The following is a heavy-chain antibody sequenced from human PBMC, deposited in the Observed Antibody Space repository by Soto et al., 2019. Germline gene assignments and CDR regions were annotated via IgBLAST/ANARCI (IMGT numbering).Heavy chain of an antibody. V-gene: IGHV1-8*01. CDR1: GYTFTSYD. Sequence: QVQLVQSGAEVRKPGASVKVSCEASGYTFTSYDIYWVRQATGQGLEWMGWMNPNTGNSGYAQKFQGRVTMTSDTSISTAHMELSSLRSEETAVYYCARRAETNGWNGFGADKYYFDFWVQGTLVTVSS. CDR3: ARRAETNGWNGFGADKYYFDF. J-gene: IGHJ4*02. D-gene: IGHD1-1*01. CDR2: MNPNTGNS.